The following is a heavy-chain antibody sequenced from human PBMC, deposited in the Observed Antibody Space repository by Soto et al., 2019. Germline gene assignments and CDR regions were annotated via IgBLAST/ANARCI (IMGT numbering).Heavy chain of an antibody. V-gene: IGHV4-59*12. D-gene: IGHD3-3*01. CDR3: ARVHKRLVLRFLEWKSGWFDP. Sequence: PSETLSLTCTVSGGSISSYYWSWIRQPPGKGLEWIGYIYYSGSTNYNPSLKSRVTISVDTSKNQFSLKLSSVTAADTAVYYCARVHKRLVLRFLEWKSGWFDPWGQGTLVTVSS. CDR2: IYYSGST. CDR1: GGSISSYY. J-gene: IGHJ5*02.